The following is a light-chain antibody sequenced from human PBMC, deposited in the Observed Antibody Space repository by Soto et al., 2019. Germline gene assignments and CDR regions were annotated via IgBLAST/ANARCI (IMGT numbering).Light chain of an antibody. V-gene: IGKV1-5*01. J-gene: IGKJ1*01. CDR2: DAS. CDR3: QQYKSYPWT. Sequence: DIQMTQSPSTLSASVGDRATITCRASQSISSWLAWYQQKPGKAPKFLIYDASSLESGVPSRFSGSGSGTEFTLTISSLQPDDLSTYYCQQYKSYPWTFGQGTKVEIK. CDR1: QSISSW.